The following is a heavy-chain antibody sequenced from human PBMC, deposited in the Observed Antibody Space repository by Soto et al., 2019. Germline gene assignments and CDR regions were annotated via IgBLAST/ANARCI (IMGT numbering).Heavy chain of an antibody. CDR2: INHSGST. J-gene: IGHJ4*02. V-gene: IGHV4-34*01. D-gene: IGHD4-17*01. CDR1: GGSFSGYY. Sequence: SETLSLTCAVYGGSFSGYYWSWIRQPPGKGLEWIGEINHSGSTSYNPSLKSRVTISVDTSKNQFSLNLISVTAADTAVYYCARVVDYGDPDDYWGQGTLVTVSS. CDR3: ARVVDYGDPDDY.